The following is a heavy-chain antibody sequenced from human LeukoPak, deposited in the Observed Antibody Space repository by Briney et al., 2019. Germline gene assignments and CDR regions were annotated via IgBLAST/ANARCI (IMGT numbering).Heavy chain of an antibody. J-gene: IGHJ4*02. CDR3: VRGRTKYCSSTSCPLDY. CDR1: GYTFTGYY. CDR2: INPHSGGT. V-gene: IGHV1-2*02. D-gene: IGHD2-2*01. Sequence: VASVKVSCKASGYTFTGYYLHWVRQAPGQGLEWMGWINPHSGGTNYAQKFQGRVTMTRDTSISTAYMELSRLRSDDTAVYYCVRGRTKYCSSTSCPLDYWGQGTLVTVSS.